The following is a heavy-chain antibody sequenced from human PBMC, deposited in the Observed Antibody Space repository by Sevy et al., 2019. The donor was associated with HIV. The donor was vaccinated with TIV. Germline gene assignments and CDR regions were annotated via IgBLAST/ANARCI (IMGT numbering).Heavy chain of an antibody. CDR1: GGSFSGYY. D-gene: IGHD3-22*01. J-gene: IGHJ6*02. CDR2: INHSGST. CDR3: ARGPRVFPMIVLGRYYYGMDV. Sequence: SETLSLTCAVYGGSFSGYYWSWIRQPPGKGLEWIGEINHSGSTNYNPSLKSRVTISVDTSKNQFSLKLSSVTAADTAVYYCARGPRVFPMIVLGRYYYGMDVWGQGTTVTVSS. V-gene: IGHV4-34*01.